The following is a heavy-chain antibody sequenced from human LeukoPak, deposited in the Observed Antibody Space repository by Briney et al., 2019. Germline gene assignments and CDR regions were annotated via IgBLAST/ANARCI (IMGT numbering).Heavy chain of an antibody. D-gene: IGHD6-13*01. J-gene: IGHJ4*02. Sequence: PSQTLSLTCAISGDSVSSNSAAWNWIRQSPSRGLEWLGRTYYRSKWSNDYAVSVKSRITINPDTSKNQFSLKLSSVTAADTAVYYCASTPLHSSSFTVDYWGQGTLVTVSS. CDR2: TYYRSKWSN. CDR3: ASTPLHSSSFTVDY. CDR1: GDSVSSNSAA. V-gene: IGHV6-1*01.